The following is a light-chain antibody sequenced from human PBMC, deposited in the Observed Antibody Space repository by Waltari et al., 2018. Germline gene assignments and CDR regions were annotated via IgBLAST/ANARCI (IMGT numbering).Light chain of an antibody. CDR2: DVS. CDR1: SSAVGAYNY. J-gene: IGLJ2*01. Sequence: QSALTQPASVSGSPGQSITISCTGTSSAVGAYNYVSWYQQYPGKAPKLMIFDVSNRPSGVSNRFSGSKSGNTASLTISGLQAEDEADYYCNSYTRANTRVFGGGTKLTVL. CDR3: NSYTRANTRV. V-gene: IGLV2-14*03.